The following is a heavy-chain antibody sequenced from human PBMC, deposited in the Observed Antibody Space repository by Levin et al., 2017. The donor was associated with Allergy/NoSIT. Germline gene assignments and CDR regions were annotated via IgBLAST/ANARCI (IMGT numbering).Heavy chain of an antibody. Sequence: SCAGSGFTFSTYSMDWARQAPGKGLEWVAVISYDGSDIYYADSVRGRFTISRDNSRNTLDLQMNSLRAEDTAVYYCARDHSGGSGHFWGQGTLVSVAS. CDR1: GFTFSTYS. D-gene: IGHD6-19*01. J-gene: IGHJ4*02. CDR2: ISYDGSDI. V-gene: IGHV3-30-3*01. CDR3: ARDHSGGSGHF.